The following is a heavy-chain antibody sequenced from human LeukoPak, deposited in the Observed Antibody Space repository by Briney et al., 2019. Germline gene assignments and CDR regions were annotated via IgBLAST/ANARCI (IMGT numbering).Heavy chain of an antibody. CDR3: AKSTTYYDAEGTFDI. V-gene: IGHV3-23*01. Sequence: GGSLRLSCAASGFTFDDYGMSWVRQAPGKGLEWVSGISVSGNTYHADSVKGRFTISRDNSKNTLRLHMNNVRAEDTAIYYCAKSTTYYDAEGTFDIWGQGTTVIVSS. D-gene: IGHD3-16*01. J-gene: IGHJ3*02. CDR2: ISVSGNT. CDR1: GFTFDDYG.